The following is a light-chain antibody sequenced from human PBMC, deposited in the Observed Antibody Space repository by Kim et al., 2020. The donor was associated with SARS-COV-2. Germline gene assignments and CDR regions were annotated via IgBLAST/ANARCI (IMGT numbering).Light chain of an antibody. V-gene: IGLV2-14*03. CDR3: SSYASSTTLVV. CDR1: SSSFDGYYF. J-gene: IGLJ2*01. Sequence: QSLTISCPGISSSFDGYYFVSWYHQYPGKVPKLIIYDVTYRPSGVSNRFSGSKSGNTASLTISGLQAEDEADYYCSSYASSTTLVVFGGGTQLTVL. CDR2: DVT.